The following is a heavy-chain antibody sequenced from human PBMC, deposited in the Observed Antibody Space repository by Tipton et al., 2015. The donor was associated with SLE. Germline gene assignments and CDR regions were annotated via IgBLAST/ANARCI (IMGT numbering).Heavy chain of an antibody. J-gene: IGHJ4*02. V-gene: IGHV3-23*03. CDR3: GKDFHDSSGLNDY. Sequence: SLRLSCAASGFIFTNFAFGWVRQAPGKGLEWVSLTYARDVAYYADSVKGRFTISRDNSRYTLSLQMNSLRPEDTAVYYCGKDFHDSSGLNDYWGQGTLVTVSS. D-gene: IGHD3-22*01. CDR1: GFIFTNFA. CDR2: TYARDVA.